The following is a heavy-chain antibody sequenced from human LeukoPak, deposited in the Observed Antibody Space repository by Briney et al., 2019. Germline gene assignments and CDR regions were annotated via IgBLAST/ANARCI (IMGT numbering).Heavy chain of an antibody. D-gene: IGHD1-7*01. CDR1: GGSISSSNW. CDR3: VRDRELFY. Sequence: PSGTLSLTCAVSGGSISSSNWWSWVRQPPGKGLEWLGYVYNSGSTDYNPSLKSRVTISADTSKNQFSLKLSSVTAADTAVYYCVRDRELFYWGQGTLVTVSS. J-gene: IGHJ4*02. CDR2: VYNSGST. V-gene: IGHV4-4*02.